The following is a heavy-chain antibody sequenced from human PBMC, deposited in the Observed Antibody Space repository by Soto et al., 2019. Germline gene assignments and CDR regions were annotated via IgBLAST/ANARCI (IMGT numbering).Heavy chain of an antibody. J-gene: IGHJ4*02. Sequence: GASVKVSCKASGYTFTKYGISWVRQAPGQGLEWMGWIYPFNGNTNYAQKLQGRVTMTIDTSTTTAYMALRSLGSDDTAMYYCASSYYYGSGSFYNVAIWGRGTLVPVSS. CDR1: GYTFTKYG. D-gene: IGHD3-10*01. CDR3: ASSYYYGSGSFYNVAI. V-gene: IGHV1-18*01. CDR2: IYPFNGNT.